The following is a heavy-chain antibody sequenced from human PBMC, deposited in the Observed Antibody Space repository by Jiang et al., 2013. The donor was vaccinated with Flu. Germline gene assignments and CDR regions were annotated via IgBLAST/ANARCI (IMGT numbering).Heavy chain of an antibody. CDR2: IDWDDDK. CDR1: GFSLSTSGMC. V-gene: IGHV2-70*11. J-gene: IGHJ4*02. CDR3: ARNGRRSGSYKGAFDY. Sequence: KPTQTLTLTCTFSGFSLSTSGMCVSWIRQPPGKALEWLARIDWDDDKYYSTSLKTRLTISKDTSKNQVVLTMTNMDPVDTATYYCARNGRRSGSYKGAFDYWGQGTLVTVPS. D-gene: IGHD3-10*01.